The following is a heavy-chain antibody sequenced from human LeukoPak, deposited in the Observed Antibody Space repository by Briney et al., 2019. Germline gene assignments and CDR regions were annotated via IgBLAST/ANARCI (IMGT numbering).Heavy chain of an antibody. CDR1: GFTFSGCA. Sequence: GGSLRLSCAASGFTFSGCAMGWVRQAPGKGLEWVSVISGGGGSTYYADSVKGRFTISRDNSKNTLYLQMNSLRAEDTAVYYCARGIAAAGRVYWGQGTLVTVSS. CDR3: ARGIAAAGRVY. CDR2: ISGGGGST. J-gene: IGHJ4*02. D-gene: IGHD6-13*01. V-gene: IGHV3-23*01.